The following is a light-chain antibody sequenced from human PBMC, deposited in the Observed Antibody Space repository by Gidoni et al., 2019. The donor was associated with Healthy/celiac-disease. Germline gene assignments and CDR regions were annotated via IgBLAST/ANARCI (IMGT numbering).Light chain of an antibody. Sequence: QSVLTQPPSVSGAPGQRVTISCTGSSSNIGAGYDVHWYQQLPGPAPKLLLYGNSNRPSGVPDRFSGSKSGTSASLAITGLQAEDEADYYCQSYDSSLSVYVVFGGGTKLTVL. CDR1: SSNIGAGYD. CDR2: GNS. J-gene: IGLJ2*01. V-gene: IGLV1-40*01. CDR3: QSYDSSLSVYVV.